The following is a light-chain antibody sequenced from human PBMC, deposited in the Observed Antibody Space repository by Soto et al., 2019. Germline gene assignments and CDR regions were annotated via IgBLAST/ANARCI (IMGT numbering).Light chain of an antibody. J-gene: IGLJ1*01. CDR1: SGSIASNY. CDR3: QSYDSSNYV. CDR2: EDN. V-gene: IGLV6-57*04. Sequence: NFMLTQPHSVSESPGKTVTISCTRSSGSIASNYVQWYQQRPGSAPTTVIYEDNQRPSGVPDRFSGSIESSSNSASLTISGLKTEDEADYYCQSYDSSNYVFGTGTKLTVL.